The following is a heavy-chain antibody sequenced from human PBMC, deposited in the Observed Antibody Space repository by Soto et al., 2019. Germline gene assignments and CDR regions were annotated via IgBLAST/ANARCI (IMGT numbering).Heavy chain of an antibody. V-gene: IGHV1-46*03. CDR1: ENTFSTYS. CDR2: INPTTTTT. CDR3: ARDLYSTSWYVRAFDM. D-gene: IGHD6-13*01. Sequence: ASVKVSCEASENTFSTYSLHWVRQAPGQGLEWMGVINPTTTTTTDAQKFQGRVTMTRDTSTNTVFLELSSLRSGDTAVYYCARDLYSTSWYVRAFDMWGQGTMVTVSS. J-gene: IGHJ3*02.